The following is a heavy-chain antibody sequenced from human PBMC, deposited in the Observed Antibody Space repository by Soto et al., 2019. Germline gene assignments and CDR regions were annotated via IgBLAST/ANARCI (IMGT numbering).Heavy chain of an antibody. J-gene: IGHJ5*02. CDR3: AKGSYYDFWSGIGDFDP. Sequence: PGGSLRLSCAAAGFTFSSYAMSWVRQAPGKGLEWVSAISGSGGSTYYADSVKGRFTISRDNSKKTLYLQMNSLRAEDTAVYYCAKGSYYDFWSGIGDFDPWGQGTLVTVSS. CDR2: ISGSGGST. CDR1: GFTFSSYA. V-gene: IGHV3-23*01. D-gene: IGHD3-3*01.